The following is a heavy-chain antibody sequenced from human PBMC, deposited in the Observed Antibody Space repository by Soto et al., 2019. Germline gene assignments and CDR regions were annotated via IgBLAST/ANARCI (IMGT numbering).Heavy chain of an antibody. CDR3: AREDQLPPYSWFDP. J-gene: IGHJ5*02. Sequence: WGSLRLSCAASGVTLSDYYMNWIRQAPGKGLEWVSYISSGSSHTNYADSVKGRFTISRDDAKNSLYLQMNSLRAEDTAVYYCAREDQLPPYSWFDPWGQGTLVTVSS. CDR1: GVTLSDYY. V-gene: IGHV3-11*06. CDR2: ISSGSSHT. D-gene: IGHD2-2*01.